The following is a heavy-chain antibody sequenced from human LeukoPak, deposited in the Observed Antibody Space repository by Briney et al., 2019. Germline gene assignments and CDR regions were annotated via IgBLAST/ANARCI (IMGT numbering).Heavy chain of an antibody. V-gene: IGHV5-51*01. D-gene: IGHD3-10*01. Sequence: GESLKISCQVSGYSFPIYWIAWVRQMPGKGLEWMGIIYPSDSDTKYSKSFQGQVTISVDKSLRTAYLQWNSLKASDTAIYYCARRSGHGSDDYCLFDFWGQGTLVTVSS. CDR3: ARRSGHGSDDYCLFDF. J-gene: IGHJ4*02. CDR1: GYSFPIYW. CDR2: IYPSDSDT.